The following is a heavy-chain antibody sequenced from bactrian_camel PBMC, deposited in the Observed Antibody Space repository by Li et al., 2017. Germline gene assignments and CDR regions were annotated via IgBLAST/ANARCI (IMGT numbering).Heavy chain of an antibody. D-gene: IGHD6*01. J-gene: IGHJ4*01. CDR1: GNTYSLNC. CDR3: AADVGSMSGNCQPNY. Sequence: HVQLVESGGGSVQSGGNLRLSCAISGNTYSLNCLGWFRQAPGMEREQVAVFRYTFGRTTYYADSVKGRFTISRDDARNTVYLQMNNLKPEDTAIYYCAADVGSMSGNCQPNYWGQGTQVTVS. CDR2: FRYTFGRTT. V-gene: IGHV3S53*01.